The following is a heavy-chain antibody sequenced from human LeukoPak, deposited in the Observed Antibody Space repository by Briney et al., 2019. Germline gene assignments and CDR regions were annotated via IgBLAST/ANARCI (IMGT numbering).Heavy chain of an antibody. V-gene: IGHV4-4*07. CDR2: FYSSVST. Sequence: SETLSLPCTVSGGSISSYYWSWIRQPPGKGLEWIGRFYSSVSTNYNPSLKSRITMSVDTSKNQFSLKLSSVTAADTAVYYCARDRGGVPAAKGAYYFDYWGQGTLVTVSS. CDR1: GGSISSYY. J-gene: IGHJ4*02. D-gene: IGHD2-2*01. CDR3: ARDRGGVPAAKGAYYFDY.